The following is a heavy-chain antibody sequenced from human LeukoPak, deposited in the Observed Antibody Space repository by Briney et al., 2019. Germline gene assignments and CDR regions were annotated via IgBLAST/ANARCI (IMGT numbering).Heavy chain of an antibody. J-gene: IGHJ5*02. D-gene: IGHD3-10*01. CDR3: ASAYRNYGSGSYYNGFDP. Sequence: GASVKVSCKASGYTFTGYYMHWVRRAPGQGLEWMGRINPNSGGTNYAQKFQGRVTMTRDTSISTAYMELSRLRSDDTAVYYCASAYRNYGSGSYYNGFDPWGQGTLVTVSP. V-gene: IGHV1-2*06. CDR2: INPNSGGT. CDR1: GYTFTGYY.